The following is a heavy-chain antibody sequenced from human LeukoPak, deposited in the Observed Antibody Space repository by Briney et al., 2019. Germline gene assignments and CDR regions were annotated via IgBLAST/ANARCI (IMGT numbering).Heavy chain of an antibody. J-gene: IGHJ3*02. CDR2: INPSGGST. V-gene: IGHV1-46*01. CDR3: AREGNDILTGYDAFDI. D-gene: IGHD3-9*01. Sequence: ASVKVSCKASGYTFTSYYMYWVRQAPGQGLEWMGIINPSGGSTSYAQKFQGRVTMTRDMSTSTVYMELSSLRSEDTAVYYCAREGNDILTGYDAFDIWGQGTMVTVSS. CDR1: GYTFTSYY.